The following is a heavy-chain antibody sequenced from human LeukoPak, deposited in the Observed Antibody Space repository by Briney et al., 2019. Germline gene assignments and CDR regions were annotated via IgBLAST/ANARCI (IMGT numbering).Heavy chain of an antibody. CDR1: GLIVSSNY. J-gene: IGHJ4*02. CDR3: ARDRTHYYGSGSYLPY. Sequence: PGGSLRLSCETSGLIVSSNYMHWVRQAPGKGLEWVSVMYSGGRTFYTDSVKGRFTISRDNSKNTLYLQMNSLRAEDTAVYYCARDRTHYYGSGSYLPYWGQGTLVTVSS. D-gene: IGHD3-10*01. CDR2: MYSGGRT. V-gene: IGHV3-53*05.